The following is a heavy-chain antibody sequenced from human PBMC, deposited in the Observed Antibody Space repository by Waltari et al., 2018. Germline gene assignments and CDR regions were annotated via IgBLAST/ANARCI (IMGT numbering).Heavy chain of an antibody. V-gene: IGHV3-9*01. Sequence: EVQLVESGGGLVQPGRSLRLSCAASGFTFDDYAMHWVRHAPGKGLGWVSGIRWNSGSIGYADAVKGRFTISRDNAKNSLYLQMNSLRAEDTALYYCAKDMRRTYYYYGMDVWGQGTTVTVSS. J-gene: IGHJ6*02. CDR3: AKDMRRTYYYYGMDV. CDR2: IRWNSGSI. CDR1: GFTFDDYA.